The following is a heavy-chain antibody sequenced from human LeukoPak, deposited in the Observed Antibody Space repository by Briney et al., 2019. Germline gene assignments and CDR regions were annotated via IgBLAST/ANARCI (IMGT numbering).Heavy chain of an antibody. J-gene: IGHJ4*02. CDR2: IKQDGSET. CDR1: RFTLSNYW. D-gene: IGHD6-19*01. Sequence: GGSLRLSCAGSRFTLSNYWMSWVRQAPGKGLEWVANIKQDGSETYYVDSVKGRFTISRDNAKNSLSLQMNSLRAEDTAVYYCARQRGSGCLDYWGQGTLVTVSS. CDR3: ARQRGSGCLDY. V-gene: IGHV3-7*01.